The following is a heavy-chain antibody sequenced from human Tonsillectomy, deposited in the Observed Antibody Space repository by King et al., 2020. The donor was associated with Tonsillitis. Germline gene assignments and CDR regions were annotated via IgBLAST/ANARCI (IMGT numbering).Heavy chain of an antibody. J-gene: IGHJ5*02. D-gene: IGHD4-11*01. CDR3: AKASRTTVTIGGAS. CDR1: GVTFSNYG. V-gene: IGHV3-30*18. Sequence: VQLVESGGGVVQPGRSLRLSCAASGVTFSNYGMHWVRQAPGKGLEWVAVISYDGSNEFYADSLKGRFTISRENSKNTLYLQMNSLRAEDTAVYYCAKASRTTVTIGGASWGQGTLVTVSS. CDR2: ISYDGSNE.